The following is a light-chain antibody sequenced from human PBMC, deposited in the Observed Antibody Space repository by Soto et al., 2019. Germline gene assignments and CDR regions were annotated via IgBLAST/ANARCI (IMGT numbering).Light chain of an antibody. CDR2: DNN. J-gene: IGLJ2*01. V-gene: IGLV1-40*01. Sequence: QSVLTQPPSVSGAPGQRVTISCTGSSSNIGAGHDVQWYQQLPGSAPTLLIYDNNNRPSGVPDRFSGSQSGTSASLAITGLQAEDEADYYCQSYDSTLSGSVVFGGGTKLTVL. CDR1: SSNIGAGHD. CDR3: QSYDSTLSGSVV.